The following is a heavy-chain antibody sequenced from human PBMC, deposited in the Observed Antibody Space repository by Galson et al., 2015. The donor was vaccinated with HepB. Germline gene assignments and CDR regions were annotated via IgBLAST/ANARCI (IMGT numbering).Heavy chain of an antibody. CDR3: ATAPNQNYFDW. CDR2: IYPGDSKT. CDR1: GYNFYNCR. J-gene: IGHJ4*02. Sequence: QSGAEVKKPGESLKISCKASGYNFYNCRITWVRQMPGRGLEWMGVIYPGDSKTRYSPSFQGQVTISADKSISTAYLQWSSLKASDSAMYYCATAPNQNYFDWWGQGTLVTVSS. V-gene: IGHV5-51*03.